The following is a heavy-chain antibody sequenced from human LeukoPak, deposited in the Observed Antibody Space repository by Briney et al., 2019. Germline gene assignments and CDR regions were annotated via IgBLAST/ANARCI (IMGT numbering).Heavy chain of an antibody. CDR3: ARVGSRIVGATKIPDY. D-gene: IGHD1-26*01. Sequence: ASVKVSCKASGYTFTGYYMHWVRQAPGQGLEWMGWINPNSGGTDYAQKFQGRVTMTRDTSISTAYMELSRLRSDDTAVYYCARVGSRIVGATKIPDYWGQGTLVTVSS. J-gene: IGHJ4*02. V-gene: IGHV1-2*02. CDR1: GYTFTGYY. CDR2: INPNSGGT.